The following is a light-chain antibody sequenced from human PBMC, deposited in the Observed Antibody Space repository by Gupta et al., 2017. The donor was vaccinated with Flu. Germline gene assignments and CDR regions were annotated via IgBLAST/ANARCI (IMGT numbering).Light chain of an antibody. CDR3: QQYDNLPYT. V-gene: IGKV1-33*01. CDR2: DAS. CDR1: QDISNY. Sequence: DRPLTTSTSPLSASIGDRVTITCQASQDISNYLNWYQQKPGKAPNLLIYDASTLETGVPSRFSGSVSGTEFTFTISSLQPEDIAIYYCQQYDNLPYTFGQGTKLEIK. J-gene: IGKJ2*01.